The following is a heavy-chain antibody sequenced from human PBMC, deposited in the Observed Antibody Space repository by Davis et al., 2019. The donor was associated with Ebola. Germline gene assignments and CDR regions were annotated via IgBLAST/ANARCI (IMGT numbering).Heavy chain of an antibody. CDR2: INAGNGDT. CDR1: GYTFINYG. Sequence: ASVKVSCKASGYTFINYGIHWLRQAPGQRFEWMGWINAGNGDTRYSQKFQGRVTITRDTSASTAYMELSSLRPEDTAVYYCARDGFTLVVVAVAISDDWGQGTLVTVSS. D-gene: IGHD2-2*01. V-gene: IGHV1-3*01. J-gene: IGHJ4*02. CDR3: ARDGFTLVVVAVAISDD.